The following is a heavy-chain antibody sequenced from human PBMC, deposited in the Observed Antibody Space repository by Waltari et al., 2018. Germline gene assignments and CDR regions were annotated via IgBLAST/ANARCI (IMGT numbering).Heavy chain of an antibody. CDR2: ISGSGGST. V-gene: IGHV3-23*01. Sequence: EVQLLESGGGLVQPGGSLRLSCAASAFTFSSYAMSLVRQAPGKGLEWVSAISGSGGSTYYADSVKGRFTISRDNSKNTLYLQMNSLRAEDTAVYYCAKVVVVANYFDYWGQGTLVTVSS. CDR1: AFTFSSYA. J-gene: IGHJ4*02. CDR3: AKVVVVANYFDY. D-gene: IGHD2-15*01.